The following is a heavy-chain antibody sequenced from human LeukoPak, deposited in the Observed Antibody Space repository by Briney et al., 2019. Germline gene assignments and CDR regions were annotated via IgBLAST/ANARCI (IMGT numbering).Heavy chain of an antibody. CDR3: ARDGPDYYYYGMDV. CDR1: GFTVSSNY. V-gene: IGHV3-53*01. J-gene: IGHJ6*02. Sequence: PGGSLRLSCAASGFTVSSNYMSWVRQAPGKGLEWVSVIYSGGSTYYADSVKGRFTISRDNSKNTLYLQMNSLRAEDTAVYYCARDGPDYYYYGMDVWGQGTTVTVSS. CDR2: IYSGGST.